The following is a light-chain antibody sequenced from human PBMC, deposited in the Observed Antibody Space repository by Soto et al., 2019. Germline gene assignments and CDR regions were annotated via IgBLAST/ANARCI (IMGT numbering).Light chain of an antibody. J-gene: IGKJ1*01. CDR3: QKYNSAPQT. V-gene: IGKV1-39*01. CDR2: ATS. CDR1: PSISSY. Sequence: DIQMTQSPSSLSASVGDRVTITCRASPSISSYLNWYQQKPGKAPNLLIYATSTLQSGVPSRFSGSGSGTDFTLTISSLQPEDVATYYCQKYNSAPQTFGQGTKVEIK.